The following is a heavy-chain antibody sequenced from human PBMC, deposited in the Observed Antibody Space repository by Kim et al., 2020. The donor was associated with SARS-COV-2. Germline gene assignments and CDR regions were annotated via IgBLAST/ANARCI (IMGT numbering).Heavy chain of an antibody. CDR3: ARQALGVVVPAASRPDWYFDL. CDR1: GGSISSSSYY. J-gene: IGHJ2*01. CDR2: IYYSGST. V-gene: IGHV4-39*01. Sequence: SETLSLTCTVSGGSISSSSYYWGWIRQPPGKGLEWIGSIYYSGSTYYNPSLKSRVTISVDTSKNQFSLKLSSVTAADTAVYYCARQALGVVVPAASRPDWYFDLWGRGTLVTVSS. D-gene: IGHD2-2*01.